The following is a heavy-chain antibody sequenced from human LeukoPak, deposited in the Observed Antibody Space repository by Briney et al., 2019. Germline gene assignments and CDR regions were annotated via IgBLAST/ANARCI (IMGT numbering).Heavy chain of an antibody. CDR3: ARDVYGGDCYSCYYYYMDV. V-gene: IGHV3-74*01. D-gene: IGHD2-21*02. CDR2: INSDGSST. J-gene: IGHJ6*03. Sequence: GGSLRLSCAASGFTFSSYWMHWVRQAPGKGLVWVSRINSDGSSTSYADSVKGRFTISRDNAKNTLYLQMNSLRAEDTAVYYCARDVYGGDCYSCYYYYMDVWGKGTTVTVSS. CDR1: GFTFSSYW.